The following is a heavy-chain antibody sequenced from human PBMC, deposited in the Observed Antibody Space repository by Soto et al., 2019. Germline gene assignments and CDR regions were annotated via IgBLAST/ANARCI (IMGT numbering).Heavy chain of an antibody. CDR2: INSDGSST. V-gene: IGHV3-74*01. J-gene: IGHJ6*02. CDR1: GFTLSSYW. Sequence: PGGSLRLSCAASGFTLSSYWMHWVRQAPGKGLVWVSRINSDGSSTSYADSVKGRFTISRDNAKNTLYLQMNSLRAEDTAVYYCARDAAAAGFGYYYYYSGMDVWGQGTTVTVSS. CDR3: ARDAAAAGFGYYYYYSGMDV. D-gene: IGHD6-13*01.